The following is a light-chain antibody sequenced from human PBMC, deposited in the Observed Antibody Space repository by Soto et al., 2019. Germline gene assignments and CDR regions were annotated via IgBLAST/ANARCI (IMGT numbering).Light chain of an antibody. Sequence: DVLMTQSPDSLAVSLGERATINCKSSQNLLYNSNNKNYLAWYQQRPGQPPKLIIYWASTRESGVPDRFSGSGSGTDFTLTISSLQAADVAVYYCQQYYSTPPTFGQGTKVDNK. CDR3: QQYYSTPPT. CDR1: QNLLYNSNNKNY. V-gene: IGKV4-1*01. J-gene: IGKJ1*01. CDR2: WAS.